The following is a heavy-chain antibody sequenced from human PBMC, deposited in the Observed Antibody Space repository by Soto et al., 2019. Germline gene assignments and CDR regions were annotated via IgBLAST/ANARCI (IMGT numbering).Heavy chain of an antibody. CDR3: AKEDQNDYYDSSGPNSLGMDV. Sequence: PGGSLRLSCAASGFTFSSYAMSWVRQAPGKGLEWVSAISGSGGSTYYADSVKGRFTIPRDNSKNTLYLQMNSLRAEDTAVYYCAKEDQNDYYDSSGPNSLGMDVRGQGTTVTVSS. D-gene: IGHD3-22*01. CDR2: ISGSGGST. V-gene: IGHV3-23*01. J-gene: IGHJ6*02. CDR1: GFTFSSYA.